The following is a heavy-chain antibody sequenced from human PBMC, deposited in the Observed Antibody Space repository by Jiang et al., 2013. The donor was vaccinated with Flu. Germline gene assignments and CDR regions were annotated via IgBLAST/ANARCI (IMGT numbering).Heavy chain of an antibody. D-gene: IGHD3-10*01. Sequence: GLVKPSQTLSLTCTVSGGSISSSTYHWGWIRQPPGKGLEWIGSIYYTGSTYYNPSLKSRVTIYVDTSKNQLSLEMSPVTATDTAVYFCARHRPFWFGVVDRGQGILVTVSS. V-gene: IGHV4-39*01. CDR1: GGSISSSTYH. J-gene: IGHJ4*02. CDR2: IYYTGST. CDR3: ARHRPFWFGVVD.